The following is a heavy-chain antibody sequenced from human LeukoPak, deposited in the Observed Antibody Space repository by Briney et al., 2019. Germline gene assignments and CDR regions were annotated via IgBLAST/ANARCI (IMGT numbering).Heavy chain of an antibody. CDR3: AREYWGSSFDY. V-gene: IGHV3-74*01. D-gene: IGHD2-15*01. Sequence: GGSLRLSCAASGFTFSVYGMHWDRQAPGKGLVWVSRIGNDVTTTSYADSVRGRFTISRDNAKSTLYLQMNSLRAEDTAVYYCAREYWGSSFDYWGQGTLVSVSS. J-gene: IGHJ4*02. CDR1: GFTFSVYG. CDR2: IGNDVTTT.